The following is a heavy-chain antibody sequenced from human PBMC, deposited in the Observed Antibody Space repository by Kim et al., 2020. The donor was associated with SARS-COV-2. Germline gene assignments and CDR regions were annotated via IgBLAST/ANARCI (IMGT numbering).Heavy chain of an antibody. V-gene: IGHV3-48*03. Sequence: GGSLRLSCAASGFPFSSYEMNWVRQAPGKGLEWVSYINSGGDAVYYADSVKGRFTISRDDAKNSLYLQMNSLRAEDTAVYYCARKYYAFDYLGQGTRVT. CDR3: ARKYYAFDY. CDR1: GFPFSSYE. D-gene: IGHD3-3*01. CDR2: INSGGDAV. J-gene: IGHJ4*02.